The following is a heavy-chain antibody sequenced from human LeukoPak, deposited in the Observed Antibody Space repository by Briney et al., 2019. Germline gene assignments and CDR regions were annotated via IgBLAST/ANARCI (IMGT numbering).Heavy chain of an antibody. Sequence: TSETLSLTCTVSGGSISSYYWSWIRQPPGKGLEWIGYIYYSGSTNYNPSLKSRVTISVDTSKNQFSLKLSSVTAADTAVYHCAGGGTYYYDSSGSPAAFDIWGQGTMVTVSS. D-gene: IGHD3-22*01. CDR3: AGGGTYYYDSSGSPAAFDI. CDR2: IYYSGST. J-gene: IGHJ3*02. V-gene: IGHV4-59*01. CDR1: GGSISSYY.